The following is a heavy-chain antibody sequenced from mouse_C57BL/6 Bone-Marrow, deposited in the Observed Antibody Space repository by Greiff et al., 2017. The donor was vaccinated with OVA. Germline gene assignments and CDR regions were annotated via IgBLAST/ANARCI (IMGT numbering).Heavy chain of an antibody. CDR3: ARGGYGSSFPFAY. D-gene: IGHD1-1*01. CDR2: ISDGGSYT. CDR1: GFTFSSYA. J-gene: IGHJ3*01. Sequence: VQLKESGGGLVKPGGSLKLSCAASGFTFSSYAMSWVRQTPEKRLEWVATISDGGSYTYYPDNVKGRFTISRDNAKNNLYLQMSHLKSEDTAMYYCARGGYGSSFPFAYWGQGTLVTVSA. V-gene: IGHV5-4*01.